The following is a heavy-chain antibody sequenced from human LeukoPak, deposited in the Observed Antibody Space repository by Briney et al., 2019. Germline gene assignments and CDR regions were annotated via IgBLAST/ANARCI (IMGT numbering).Heavy chain of an antibody. Sequence: GGSLRLSCAASGFTFSSYWMSWVRQAPGKGLEWVANIKQDGSEKYYVDSVKGRFTISRDNAKNSLYLQMNSLRAEDTAVYYCARVGTMVRGVNFNWFDPWGQGTLVTVSS. CDR3: ARVGTMVRGVNFNWFDP. V-gene: IGHV3-7*01. J-gene: IGHJ5*02. CDR2: IKQDGSEK. CDR1: GFTFSSYW. D-gene: IGHD3-10*01.